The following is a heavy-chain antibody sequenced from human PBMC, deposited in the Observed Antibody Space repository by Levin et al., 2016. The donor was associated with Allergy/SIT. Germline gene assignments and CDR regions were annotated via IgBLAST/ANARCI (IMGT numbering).Heavy chain of an antibody. D-gene: IGHD3/OR15-3a*01. Sequence: GGSLRLSCAASGFTFSDHAMSWVRQAPGKGLEWVSAISGSSGSSRYYAASVKGRFTISRDKVSNTLYLQMNSLRAEDTAVYYCARSSDWTGYETFDYWGQGTLAAVSS. CDR1: GFTFSDHA. J-gene: IGHJ4*02. CDR3: ARSSDWTGYETFDY. CDR2: ISGSSGSSR. V-gene: IGHV3-23*01.